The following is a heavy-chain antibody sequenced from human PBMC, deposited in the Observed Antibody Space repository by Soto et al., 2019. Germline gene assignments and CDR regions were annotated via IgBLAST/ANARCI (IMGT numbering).Heavy chain of an antibody. CDR1: GGSVTSSSCY. V-gene: IGHV4-39*01. Sequence: QLQLQESGPGLVKPSETLSLTCTVSGGSVTSSSCYWGGIRQPPGKGLEWIGDIYHTGTTYYNPSLTSRVTRYVDTSTQQSPLKLSSVTAADTAMYCCVRLTSRIPAASHGRSTWLVPWGPGTMVSVSS. CDR2: IYHTGTT. D-gene: IGHD2-15*01. CDR3: VRLTSRIPAASHGRSTWLVP. J-gene: IGHJ5*02.